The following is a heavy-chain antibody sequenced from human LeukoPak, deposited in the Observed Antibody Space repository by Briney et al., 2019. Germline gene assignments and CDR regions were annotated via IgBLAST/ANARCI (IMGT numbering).Heavy chain of an antibody. J-gene: IGHJ4*02. Sequence: SETLSLTCTVSGGSISSYYWSWIRQPPGKGLEWIGYVYYTGSTEYNPSLRSRVTISLEMSKHQFSLDLTSVTAADTAVYYCAINTGTVFDYWGQGALVTVSS. CDR3: AINTGTVFDY. CDR2: VYYTGST. D-gene: IGHD7-27*01. CDR1: GGSISSYY. V-gene: IGHV4-59*01.